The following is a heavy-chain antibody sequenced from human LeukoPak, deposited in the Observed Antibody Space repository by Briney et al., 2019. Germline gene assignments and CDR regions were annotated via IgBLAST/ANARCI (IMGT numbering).Heavy chain of an antibody. V-gene: IGHV4-59*01. CDR1: GGSISSYY. CDR2: IYYSGST. Sequence: SETLSLTCTVSGGSISSYYWSWIRQPPGKGLEWIGYIYYSGSTNYNPSLKSRVTISVDTSKNQFSLKLSSVTAADTAVYYCARDPLRSEGAFDIWGQGTMVTVSS. CDR3: ARDPLRSEGAFDI. D-gene: IGHD4-17*01. J-gene: IGHJ3*02.